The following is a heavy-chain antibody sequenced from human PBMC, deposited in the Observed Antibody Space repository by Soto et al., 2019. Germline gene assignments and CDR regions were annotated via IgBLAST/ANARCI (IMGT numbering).Heavy chain of an antibody. CDR3: AKDAARTSAWYYFDF. CDR1: GFTFRTYA. Sequence: GVSLRLSCAASGFTFRTYAMGWVRQAPGKGLEWVSVMSNSGDETYYADSVKGRFTISRDNFQNTLYLQLSSLRAEDTAVYYCAKDAARTSAWYYFDFWGKGTLVTVSS. D-gene: IGHD6-19*01. V-gene: IGHV3-23*01. J-gene: IGHJ4*02. CDR2: MSNSGDET.